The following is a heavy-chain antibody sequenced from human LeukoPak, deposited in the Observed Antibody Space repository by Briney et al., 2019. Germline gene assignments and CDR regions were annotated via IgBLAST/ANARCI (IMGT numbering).Heavy chain of an antibody. CDR2: IYTSGST. V-gene: IGHV4-4*07. D-gene: IGHD3-22*01. Sequence: PSETLSLTCTVSGGSLSSYYWSWIRQPAGKGLEWIGRIYTSGSTNYNPSLKSRVTMSVDTSKNQFSLKLSSVTAADTAVYYCARAFDDSSTYYFDCWGQGTLVTVSS. J-gene: IGHJ4*02. CDR3: ARAFDDSSTYYFDC. CDR1: GGSLSSYY.